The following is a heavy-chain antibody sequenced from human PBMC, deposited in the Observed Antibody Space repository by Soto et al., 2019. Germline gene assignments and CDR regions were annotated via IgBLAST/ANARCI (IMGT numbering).Heavy chain of an antibody. CDR1: GFSLSTSGVG. Sequence: QITLKESGPTLVKPTQTLTLTCTFSGFSLSTSGVGVGWIRQPPGKALEWLALIYWDDDKRYSPSLKSRLTITKDTSKNQVVLTMTNMDPVDTATYYCAHRSITMVRGALTNWFDSWGQGTLVTVSS. D-gene: IGHD3-10*01. V-gene: IGHV2-5*02. CDR2: IYWDDDK. CDR3: AHRSITMVRGALTNWFDS. J-gene: IGHJ5*01.